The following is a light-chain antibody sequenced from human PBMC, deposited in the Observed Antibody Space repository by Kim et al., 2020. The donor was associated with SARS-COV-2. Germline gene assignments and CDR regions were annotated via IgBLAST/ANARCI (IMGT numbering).Light chain of an antibody. CDR3: NSRDSSGNHYV. Sequence: SSELTQDPAVSVALGQTIRITCQGDSLRNYYASWYQQKPGLAPVLVIYGKNNRPSGIPDRFSGSISGTPASLTITGAQAEDEADYYCNSRDSSGNHYVF. V-gene: IGLV3-19*01. CDR2: GKN. J-gene: IGLJ1*01. CDR1: SLRNYY.